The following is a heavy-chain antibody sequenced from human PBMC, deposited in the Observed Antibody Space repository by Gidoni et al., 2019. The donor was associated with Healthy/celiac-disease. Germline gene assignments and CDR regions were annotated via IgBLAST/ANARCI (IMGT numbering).Heavy chain of an antibody. CDR1: GGTFSSYA. CDR2: IIPIFGTA. D-gene: IGHD4-17*01. J-gene: IGHJ6*02. CDR3: ARAPFLATVTYYYYGMDV. V-gene: IGHV1-69*06. Sequence: QVQLVQSGAEVKMPRSSVKVSCKASGGTFSSYAISWVRQAPGQGLEWMGGIIPIFGTANYAQKFQGRVTITADKSTSTAYMELSSLRSEDTAVYYCARAPFLATVTYYYYGMDVWGQGTTVTVSS.